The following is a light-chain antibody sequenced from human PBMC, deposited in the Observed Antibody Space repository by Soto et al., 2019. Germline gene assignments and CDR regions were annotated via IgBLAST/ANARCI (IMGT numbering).Light chain of an antibody. CDR2: NAS. V-gene: IGKV3-11*01. CDR1: QSIGTY. Sequence: EIVLTQSPATLSLSPGDGATLSCRASQSIGTYLAWYQQSPGQPPRLLIYNASNRATGIPARFSGSGSGTYFTLTIRSLAPEDSAVYFCQQRSNWPPEYTFGQGTKLEIK. CDR3: QQRSNWPPEYT. J-gene: IGKJ2*01.